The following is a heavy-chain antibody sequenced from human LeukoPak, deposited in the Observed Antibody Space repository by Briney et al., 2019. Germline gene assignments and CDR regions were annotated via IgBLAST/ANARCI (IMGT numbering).Heavy chain of an antibody. J-gene: IGHJ6*02. CDR2: ISGSGGST. Sequence: GGSLRLSCAASGFTFDSYAMSWVRQAPGKGLEWVSAISGSGGSTYYADSVKGRFTISRDNSKNTLYLQMNSLRAEDTAVYYCAKGRSEPYYSYGMDVWGQGTTVTVSS. D-gene: IGHD2-15*01. V-gene: IGHV3-23*01. CDR3: AKGRSEPYYSYGMDV. CDR1: GFTFDSYA.